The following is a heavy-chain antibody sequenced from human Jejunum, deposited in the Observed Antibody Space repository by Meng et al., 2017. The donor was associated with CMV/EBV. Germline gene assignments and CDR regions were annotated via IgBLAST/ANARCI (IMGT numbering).Heavy chain of an antibody. J-gene: IGHJ5*02. Sequence: QAQLVQSGSELKKPGASVKVSCKASGYTFSTYTINWVRQAHGRGLEWMGWISANTGTPTYTQGFTGRFGFSLDTSVSTAYLQISSLKAEDTAVYYCARGGNFDPWGQGTLVTVSS. CDR3: ARGGNFDP. CDR1: GYTFSTYT. V-gene: IGHV7-4-1*02. CDR2: ISANTGTP. D-gene: IGHD2/OR15-2a*01.